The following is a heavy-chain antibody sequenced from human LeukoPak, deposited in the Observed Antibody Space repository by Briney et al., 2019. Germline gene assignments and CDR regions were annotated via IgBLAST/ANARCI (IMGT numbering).Heavy chain of an antibody. D-gene: IGHD3-3*01. CDR1: GGTFSSYA. CDR2: IIPILGIA. V-gene: IGHV1-69*04. Sequence: SVKVSCKASGGTFSSYAISWVRQAPGQGLEWMGRIIPILGIANYAQKFQGRVTITAGKSTSTAYMGLSSLRSEDTAVYYCARDVTVLRFLEDWGQGTLVTVSS. CDR3: ARDVTVLRFLED. J-gene: IGHJ4*02.